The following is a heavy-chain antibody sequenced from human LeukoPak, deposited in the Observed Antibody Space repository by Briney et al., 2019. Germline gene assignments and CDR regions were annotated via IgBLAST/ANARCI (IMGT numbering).Heavy chain of an antibody. V-gene: IGHV3-30*18. D-gene: IGHD5-24*01. J-gene: IGHJ4*02. CDR3: AKSVLQLGYFAY. CDR1: GFTFSSYG. CDR2: ISYDGSNK. Sequence: GGSLRLSCADSGFTFSSYGMHWVRQAPGKGLERVAVISYDGSNKYYADSVKGRFTISRDNSKTTLYLKMNSLRAEDTAVYYCAKSVLQLGYFAYWCQGTLVTVSS.